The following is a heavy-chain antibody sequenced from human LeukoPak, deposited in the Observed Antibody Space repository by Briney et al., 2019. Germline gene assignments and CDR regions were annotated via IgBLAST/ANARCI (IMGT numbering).Heavy chain of an antibody. D-gene: IGHD1-26*01. CDR2: ISSSGNRI. V-gene: IGHV3-48*03. CDR3: ARDLGSYYNY. J-gene: IGHJ4*02. Sequence: GGSLRLSCAASGFTFSSHGMIWVRQAPGKGLEWVSYISSSGNRIHYADSVKGRFTISRDNAKNSLYLQMNSLRAEDTAVYYCARDLGSYYNYWGQGTLVTVSS. CDR1: GFTFSSHG.